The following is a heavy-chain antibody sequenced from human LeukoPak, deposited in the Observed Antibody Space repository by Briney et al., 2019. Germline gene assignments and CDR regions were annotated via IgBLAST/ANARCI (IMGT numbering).Heavy chain of an antibody. Sequence: ASVKVSCKASGYTFTSYDINWVRQATGQGLEWMGWMNPNSGNTGYAQKFQGRVTMTRNTSISTAYMELSSPRSEDTAVYYCARVRSITMVRVVIPLGYWGQGTLVTVSS. V-gene: IGHV1-8*02. D-gene: IGHD3-10*01. CDR3: ARVRSITMVRVVIPLGY. J-gene: IGHJ4*02. CDR2: MNPNSGNT. CDR1: GYTFTSYD.